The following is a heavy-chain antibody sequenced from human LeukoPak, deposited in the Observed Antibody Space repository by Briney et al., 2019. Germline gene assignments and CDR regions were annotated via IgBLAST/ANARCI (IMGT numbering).Heavy chain of an antibody. V-gene: IGHV3-21*01. D-gene: IGHD2-2*01. CDR3: ARDARPYCSSTSCYGGY. CDR1: GFTFNSYS. CDR2: ISSSSSYI. J-gene: IGHJ4*02. Sequence: GGSLRLSCAASGFTFNSYSMNWVRQAPGKGLEWVSSISSSSSYIYYADSVKGRFTISRDNAKNSLYLQMNSLRAEDTAVYYCARDARPYCSSTSCYGGYWGQGTLVTVSS.